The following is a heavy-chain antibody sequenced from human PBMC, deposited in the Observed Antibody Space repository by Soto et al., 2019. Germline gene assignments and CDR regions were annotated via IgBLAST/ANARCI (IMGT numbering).Heavy chain of an antibody. CDR1: GYTFTGYY. D-gene: IGHD4-17*01. CDR2: INANSGGT. V-gene: IGHV1-2*02. Sequence: GPSVKGSCKASGYTFTGYYMHWVRQAPGQGLEWMGWINANSGGTNYAQKFQGRVTMTTDTSTSTAYMELRSLTSDDTAVYFCARDKTLVTTHQNDAFDIWGQGTMVTVSS. J-gene: IGHJ3*02. CDR3: ARDKTLVTTHQNDAFDI.